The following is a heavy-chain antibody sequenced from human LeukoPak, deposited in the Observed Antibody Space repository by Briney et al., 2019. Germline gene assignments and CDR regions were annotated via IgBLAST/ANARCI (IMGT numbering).Heavy chain of an antibody. Sequence: LEASVKVSCKASGYTFTSYAMHWVRQAPGQRLEWMGWINAGNGNTKYSQKFQGRVTITRDTSASTAYMELSSLRSEDTAVYYCAVGVADYYYYGMDVWGQGTTVTVSS. CDR3: AVGVADYYYYGMDV. CDR1: GYTFTSYA. V-gene: IGHV1-3*01. J-gene: IGHJ6*02. CDR2: INAGNGNT. D-gene: IGHD1-26*01.